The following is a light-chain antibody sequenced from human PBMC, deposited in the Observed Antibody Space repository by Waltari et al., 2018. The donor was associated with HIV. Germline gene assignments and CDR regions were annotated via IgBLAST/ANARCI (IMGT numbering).Light chain of an antibody. Sequence: HSALTPPASVSGSPGQSITISCTGPSSDLGDYNYVSWYQQRSGKGPKLIIYEVSTRSSGVSLRFSGSKSGNTASLTVSGLQLEDEGDYYCSSYSGSDTLVVFGGGTKLTVL. J-gene: IGLJ2*01. V-gene: IGLV2-14*01. CDR3: SSYSGSDTLVV. CDR1: SSDLGDYNY. CDR2: EVS.